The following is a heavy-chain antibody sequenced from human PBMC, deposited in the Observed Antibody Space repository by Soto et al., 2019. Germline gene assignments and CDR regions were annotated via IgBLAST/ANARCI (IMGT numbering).Heavy chain of an antibody. Sequence: ASVKVSCKASGYTFTSYAMQWVRQATGQRLEWMGWINAGNGNTKYSQKFQGRVTMTRDTSTSTAYMELRSLRSDDTAVYYCARNSGSSARYAFDIWGQGTMVTVSS. CDR3: ARNSGSSARYAFDI. CDR2: INAGNGNT. CDR1: GYTFTSYA. D-gene: IGHD1-26*01. J-gene: IGHJ3*02. V-gene: IGHV1-3*01.